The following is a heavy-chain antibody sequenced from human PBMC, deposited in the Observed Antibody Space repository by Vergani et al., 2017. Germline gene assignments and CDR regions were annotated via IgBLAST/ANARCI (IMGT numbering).Heavy chain of an antibody. Sequence: QVQLVQSGAEVKKPGSSVKVSCKASGGTFSSYTISWVRQAPGQGLEWMGRIIPILGIANYAQKFQGRVTITADESTSTAYMELSSVTAADTAVYYCARARWEVHYDYVWGSYRETYYFDYWGQGTLVTVSS. CDR2: IIPILGIA. CDR1: GGTFSSYT. J-gene: IGHJ4*02. D-gene: IGHD3-16*02. CDR3: ARARWEVHYDYVWGSYRETYYFDY. V-gene: IGHV1-69*09.